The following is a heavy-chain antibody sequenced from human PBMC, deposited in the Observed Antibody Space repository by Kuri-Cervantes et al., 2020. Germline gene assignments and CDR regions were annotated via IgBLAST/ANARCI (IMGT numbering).Heavy chain of an antibody. J-gene: IGHJ3*02. V-gene: IGHV3-48*04. Sequence: GESLKISCAASGFTFSSYSMNWVRQAPGKGLEWVSYISSSGSTIYYADSVKGRFTISRDNAKNTLYLQMNSLRAEDTAVYYCAKDPYYYDSSGYLLYDAFDIWGRGTMVTVSS. CDR3: AKDPYYYDSSGYLLYDAFDI. D-gene: IGHD3-22*01. CDR2: ISSSGSTI. CDR1: GFTFSSYS.